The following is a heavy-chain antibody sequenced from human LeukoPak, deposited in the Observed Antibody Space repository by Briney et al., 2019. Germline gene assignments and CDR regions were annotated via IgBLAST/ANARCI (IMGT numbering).Heavy chain of an antibody. Sequence: GGSLRLSRSASGFTFSSYAMHWVRQAPGKGLEYVSAISSNGGSTYYADSVKGRFTISRDNSKNTLYLQMSSLRAEDTAVYYCVKVFATARWFGELLTDYWGQGTLVTVSS. CDR2: ISSNGGST. D-gene: IGHD3-10*01. CDR1: GFTFSSYA. CDR3: VKVFATARWFGELLTDY. V-gene: IGHV3-64D*06. J-gene: IGHJ4*02.